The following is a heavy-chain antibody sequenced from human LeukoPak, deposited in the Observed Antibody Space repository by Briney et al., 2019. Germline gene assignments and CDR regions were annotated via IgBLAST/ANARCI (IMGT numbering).Heavy chain of an antibody. Sequence: SVKVSCKASGGTFSSYAISWVRQAPGQGLEWMGGIIPIFGTANYAQKFQGRVTITTDESTSTAYMELSSLRSEDTAVYYCARAHDSSGYYYVHGAFDIWGQGTMVTVSS. CDR2: IIPIFGTA. D-gene: IGHD3-22*01. J-gene: IGHJ3*02. CDR3: ARAHDSSGYYYVHGAFDI. CDR1: GGTFSSYA. V-gene: IGHV1-69*05.